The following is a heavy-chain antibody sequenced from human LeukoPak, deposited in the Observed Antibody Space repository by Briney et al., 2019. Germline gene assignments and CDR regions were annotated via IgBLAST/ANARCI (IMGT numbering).Heavy chain of an antibody. CDR1: GGSISSSNW. J-gene: IGHJ5*02. CDR2: IYHSGST. Sequence: PSETLSLTCAVSGGSISSSNWWSWVRQPPGKGLEWIGEIYHSGSTNYNPSLKSRVTISVDTSKNQFSLKLSSVTAADTAVYYCARFMGYGDYPNNWFDPWGQGTLVTVSS. D-gene: IGHD4-17*01. CDR3: ARFMGYGDYPNNWFDP. V-gene: IGHV4-4*02.